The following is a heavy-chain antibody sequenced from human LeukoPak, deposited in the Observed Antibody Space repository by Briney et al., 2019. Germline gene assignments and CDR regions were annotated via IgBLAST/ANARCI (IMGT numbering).Heavy chain of an antibody. J-gene: IGHJ3*02. CDR3: VPGGYCKSFTCFYDAFDI. V-gene: IGHV3-74*03. Sequence: GGSLRLSCSPSGFNFNKYWMHWVRQAPGKGLVWVSRINRNGNIPMYADSVEGRFTISRDNAKNTVYLQMNSLRVEDTAVYYCVPGGYCKSFTCFYDAFDIWGQGTMVTVSS. D-gene: IGHD2-15*01. CDR2: INRNGNIP. CDR1: GFNFNKYW.